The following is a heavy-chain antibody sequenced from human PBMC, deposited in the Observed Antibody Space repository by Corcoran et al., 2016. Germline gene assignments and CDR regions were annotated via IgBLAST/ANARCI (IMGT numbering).Heavy chain of an antibody. Sequence: EVQLVQSGAEVKEPGESLKIYCKGSGYSFSSHWIVWVRQMPGKGLECMGIIYPGDSDTRYSPSFQGQVAISADKSINTAYLQWSSLKASDTAMYYCARFGGTSGWYWVFDYCGQGTLVTVSS. D-gene: IGHD6-19*01. CDR2: IYPGDSDT. CDR3: ARFGGTSGWYWVFDY. V-gene: IGHV5-51*01. CDR1: GYSFSSHW. J-gene: IGHJ4*02.